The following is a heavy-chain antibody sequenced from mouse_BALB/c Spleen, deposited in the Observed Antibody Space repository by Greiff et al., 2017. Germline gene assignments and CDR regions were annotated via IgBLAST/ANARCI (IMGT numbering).Heavy chain of an antibody. D-gene: IGHD2-12*01. J-gene: IGHJ3*01. CDR1: GYNFTSYW. V-gene: IGHV1-55*01. Sequence: QVQLQQPGAELVKPGTSVKLSCKASGYNFTSYWINWVKLRPGQGLEWIGDIYPGSGSTNYNEKFKSKATLTVDTSSSTAYMQLSSLASEDSALYYCAREGAYYRFAYWGQGTLVTVSA. CDR3: AREGAYYRFAY. CDR2: IYPGSGST.